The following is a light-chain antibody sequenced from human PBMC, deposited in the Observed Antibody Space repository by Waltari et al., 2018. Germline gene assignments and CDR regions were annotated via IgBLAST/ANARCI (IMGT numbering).Light chain of an antibody. CDR2: AVS. CDR3: QQYYDYPLT. V-gene: IGKV1-6*02. Sequence: QMTKSPSALSASVGDGVTISCRASQNINNNLAWYQKKPGKATKLLIYAVSTLQSGIPSRFSGSGSGTHFTLTISSLQAQDSATYVCQQYYDYPLTFGGGTNVEF. J-gene: IGKJ4*01. CDR1: QNINNN.